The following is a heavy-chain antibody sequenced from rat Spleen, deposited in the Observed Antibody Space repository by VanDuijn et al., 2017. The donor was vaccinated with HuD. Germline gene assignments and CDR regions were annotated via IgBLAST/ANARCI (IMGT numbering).Heavy chain of an antibody. CDR1: GYTFSDYY. CDR2: ISYDGSTT. J-gene: IGHJ2*01. Sequence: EVQLVESGGGLVQPGRSMKLSCAAAGYTFSDYYMAWVRQAPTKGLEWVATISYDGSTTYYRDSVKGRFTISRDNAKSTLYLQMDSLRSEDTATYYCARHEDYSGLDYWGQGVMVTVSS. D-gene: IGHD1-1*01. V-gene: IGHV5-7*01. CDR3: ARHEDYSGLDY.